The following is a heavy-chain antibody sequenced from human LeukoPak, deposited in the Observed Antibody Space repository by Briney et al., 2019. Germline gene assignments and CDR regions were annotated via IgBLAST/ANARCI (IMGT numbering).Heavy chain of an antibody. CDR2: ISNNGGST. J-gene: IGHJ4*02. CDR1: GFTFSSYA. Sequence: GGSLRLSCVASGFTFSSYARHWVRQAPGKGLEYVSAISNNGGSTYYVNSVKGRFTISRDNSKNTLSLQMGSLRAEDKAVYYCARGDSGSHLDYWGQGSLVTVSS. V-gene: IGHV3-64*01. D-gene: IGHD1-26*01. CDR3: ARGDSGSHLDY.